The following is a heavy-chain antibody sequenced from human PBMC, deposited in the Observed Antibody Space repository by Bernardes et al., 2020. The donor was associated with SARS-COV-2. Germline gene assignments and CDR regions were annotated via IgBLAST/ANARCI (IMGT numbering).Heavy chain of an antibody. CDR1: GFTFSSYA. V-gene: IGHV3-30-3*01. CDR3: ARDLVRTTVTTRSLYYYGMDV. CDR2: ISYDGSNK. Sequence: GGSLRLSCAASGFTFSSYAMHWVRQAPGKGLEWVAVISYDGSNKYYADSVKGRFTISRDNSKNTLYLQMNSLRAEDTAVYYCARDLVRTTVTTRSLYYYGMDVWGQGTTVNVSS. J-gene: IGHJ6*02. D-gene: IGHD4-17*01.